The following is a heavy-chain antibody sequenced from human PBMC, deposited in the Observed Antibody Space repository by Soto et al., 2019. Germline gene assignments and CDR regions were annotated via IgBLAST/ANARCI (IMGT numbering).Heavy chain of an antibody. CDR3: ARENCYFDY. CDR1: GYTFRNFG. V-gene: IGHV1-18*01. Sequence: QIQLLQSGAEVKKPGASVKVTCKASGYTFRNFGISWVRQAPGQGLEWMGWISAYNANANYAQKFQGRLTMTADTSTSTAYMELRSLRSDDTAVYYCARENCYFDYWGQGTLVTVSS. CDR2: ISAYNANA. J-gene: IGHJ4*02.